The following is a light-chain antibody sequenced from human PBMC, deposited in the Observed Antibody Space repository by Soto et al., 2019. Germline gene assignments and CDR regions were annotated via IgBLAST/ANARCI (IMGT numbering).Light chain of an antibody. J-gene: IGKJ3*01. CDR1: QSISLNY. V-gene: IGKV3-20*01. Sequence: EIVLTQSPGTLSLSPGERAILSCRASQSISLNYLAWDQHKPGQARRLLISGVSRKANGIPDRFRGSGSGTDFPLAISRLEPEFFAVYYCQQYGDSPFPFGPGTKV. CDR3: QQYGDSPFP. CDR2: GVS.